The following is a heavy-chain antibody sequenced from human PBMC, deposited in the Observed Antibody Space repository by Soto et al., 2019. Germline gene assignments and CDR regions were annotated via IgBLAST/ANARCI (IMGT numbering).Heavy chain of an antibody. CDR3: ARDNRYCSSTSCSHFDY. V-gene: IGHV4-59*01. J-gene: IGHJ4*02. Sequence: SETLSLTCTVSGGSISSYYWSWIRQPPGKGLEWIGYIYYSGSTNYNPSLKSRVTISVDTSKNQFSLKLSSVTAADTAVYYCARDNRYCSSTSCSHFDYWGQGTLVTVSS. D-gene: IGHD2-2*01. CDR1: GGSISSYY. CDR2: IYYSGST.